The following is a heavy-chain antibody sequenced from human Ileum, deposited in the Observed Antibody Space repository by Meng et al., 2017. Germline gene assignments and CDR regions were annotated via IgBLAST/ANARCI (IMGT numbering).Heavy chain of an antibody. CDR3: ARRTGEVDLLDY. Sequence: QLQLQESGPGLVKPSESRSRRCTVSGGSISSSSHCCDWIRQPPGKGLEWIGSICYSGNTYYNPSLKSRVSMSVDTSKKQISLKLNSVTAADTAVYYCARRTGEVDLLDYWGQGTLVTVSS. J-gene: IGHJ4*02. D-gene: IGHD7-27*01. CDR2: ICYSGNT. CDR1: GGSISSSSHC. V-gene: IGHV4-39*01.